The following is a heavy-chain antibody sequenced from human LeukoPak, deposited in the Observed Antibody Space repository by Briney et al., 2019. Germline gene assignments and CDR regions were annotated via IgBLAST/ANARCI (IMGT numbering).Heavy chain of an antibody. J-gene: IGHJ4*02. Sequence: ASVKVSCKASGYTFTSYDINWVRQATGQGLEWMGWMNPNSGNTGYTQKFQGRVTITRNTSISTAYMELSSLRSEDTAVYYCARVYSSSWYYFDYWGQGTLVTVSS. CDR3: ARVYSSSWYYFDY. V-gene: IGHV1-8*01. CDR2: MNPNSGNT. CDR1: GYTFTSYD. D-gene: IGHD6-13*01.